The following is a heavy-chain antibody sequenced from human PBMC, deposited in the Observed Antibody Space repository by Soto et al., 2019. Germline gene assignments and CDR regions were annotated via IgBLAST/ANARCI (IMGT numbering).Heavy chain of an antibody. V-gene: IGHV3-23*01. Sequence: GGSLRLSCAASGFTFSSYAMSWVRQAPGKGLEWVSAISGSGGSTYYADSVKGRFTIPRDNSKNTLYLQMNSLRAEDTAVYYCAKEGPQSGYSDYYFDYWGQGTLVTVSS. CDR2: ISGSGGST. D-gene: IGHD3-3*01. J-gene: IGHJ4*02. CDR1: GFTFSSYA. CDR3: AKEGPQSGYSDYYFDY.